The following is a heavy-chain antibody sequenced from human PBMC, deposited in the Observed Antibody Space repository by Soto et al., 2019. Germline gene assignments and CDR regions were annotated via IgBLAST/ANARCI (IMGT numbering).Heavy chain of an antibody. J-gene: IGHJ6*02. D-gene: IGHD3-22*01. CDR1: GGTFSSYA. CDR3: ASGIYDSSGYPYYYYGMDV. Sequence: QVQLVQSGAEVKKPGSSVKVSCKASGGTFSSYAISWVRQAPGQGLEWMGGIIPIFGTANYAQKFQGRVTITAVESTSTAYMELSSLRSEDTAVYYCASGIYDSSGYPYYYYGMDVGGQGTTVTVSS. CDR2: IIPIFGTA. V-gene: IGHV1-69*01.